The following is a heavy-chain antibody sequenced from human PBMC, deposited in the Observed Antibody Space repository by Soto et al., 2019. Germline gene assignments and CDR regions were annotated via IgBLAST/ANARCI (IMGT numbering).Heavy chain of an antibody. V-gene: IGHV3-23*01. CDR3: AKSRNWGYYNWFDP. CDR2: ISGSGGST. CDR1: GFTFSSYA. D-gene: IGHD2-21*01. Sequence: EVQLLESGGGLVQPGGSLRLSCAASGFTFSSYAMSWVRQAPGKGLEWVAAISGSGGSTYYADSVKGRFTISRDNSKNTLYLQMNSLRVEDTAVYYCAKSRNWGYYNWFDPWGQGTLVTVSS. J-gene: IGHJ5*02.